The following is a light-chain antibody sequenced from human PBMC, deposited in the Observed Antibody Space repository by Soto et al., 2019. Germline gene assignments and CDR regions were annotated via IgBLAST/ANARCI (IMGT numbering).Light chain of an antibody. Sequence: QSALTQPASVSGSPGQSITISCAGTSSDVGGYNYVSWFQQHPGKAPKLMIYDVSYRPSGVSNRFSGSKSGNTASLTISGRQAEDEADYYCSSYTSSSTLVFGTGTKLTVL. J-gene: IGLJ1*01. CDR2: DVS. V-gene: IGLV2-14*01. CDR3: SSYTSSSTLV. CDR1: SSDVGGYNY.